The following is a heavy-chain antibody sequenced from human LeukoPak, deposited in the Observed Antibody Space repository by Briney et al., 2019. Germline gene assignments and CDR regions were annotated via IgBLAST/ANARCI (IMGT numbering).Heavy chain of an antibody. J-gene: IGHJ4*02. Sequence: GASVKLSFNAAAYTFTSYTISWVRQAPGQGLGWMGVISDYNANTAHTQQLNGRVTMTTETSTGTVYMELRSLRSDDTAVYYCARNSTTGAMDYWGQRTLVTVSS. CDR1: AYTFTSYT. V-gene: IGHV1-18*01. D-gene: IGHD2-8*01. CDR3: ARNSTTGAMDY. CDR2: ISDYNANT.